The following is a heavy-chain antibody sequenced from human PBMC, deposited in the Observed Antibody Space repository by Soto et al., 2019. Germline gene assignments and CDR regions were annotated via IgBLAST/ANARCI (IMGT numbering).Heavy chain of an antibody. CDR2: IKFDGSEK. CDR1: GFDFSVYW. J-gene: IGHJ4*02. V-gene: IGHV3-7*03. Sequence: AGESLSLSCAASGFDFSVYWMSWVRQAPGKGPEWVANIKFDGSEKQYVDSVKGRFTISRDNARNSVFLQMNSLRAGDTAVYYCVIDRGYCSSDTCYYHRNHYLDAWGQGTMVTVSS. D-gene: IGHD2-2*01. CDR3: VIDRGYCSSDTCYYHRNHYLDA.